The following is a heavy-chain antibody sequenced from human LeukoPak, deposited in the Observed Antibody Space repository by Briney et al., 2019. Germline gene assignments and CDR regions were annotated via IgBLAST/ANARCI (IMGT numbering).Heavy chain of an antibody. CDR2: TYYRSKWYN. V-gene: IGHV6-1*01. Sequence: SQTLSLTCAISGDSVSSNSAAWNWMRQSPSRGLESLGRTYYRSKWYNDYALSVESRITINPDTSKNQFSLQLNSVTPEDTAVYYCAREVVAGDDAFDIWGQGTMVTVSS. CDR1: GDSVSSNSAA. D-gene: IGHD2-15*01. J-gene: IGHJ3*02. CDR3: AREVVAGDDAFDI.